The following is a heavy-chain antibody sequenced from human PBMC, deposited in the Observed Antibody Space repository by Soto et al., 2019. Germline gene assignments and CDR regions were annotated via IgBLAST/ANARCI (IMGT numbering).Heavy chain of an antibody. CDR2: IWSDGSNK. V-gene: IGHV3-33*01. Sequence: QVQLVESGGGVVQPGMSLRLSCATSGFTFSSHAIHWVRQAPGKGLEWVAQIWSDGSNKYYADSMRGRFTISRDFSNNMAFLQMDCLRAEDTAVYYCARDGQSPAPYAFDMWGQGTLVIVSS. CDR3: ARDGQSPAPYAFDM. CDR1: GFTFSSHA. J-gene: IGHJ3*02.